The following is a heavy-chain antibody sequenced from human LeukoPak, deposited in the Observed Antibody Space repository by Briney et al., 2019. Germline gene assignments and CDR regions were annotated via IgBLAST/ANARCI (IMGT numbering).Heavy chain of an antibody. CDR1: GYTFTGYY. V-gene: IGHV1-2*02. D-gene: IGHD3-9*01. CDR3: ARGALRLRYFDSLDY. CDR2: INPNSGGT. Sequence: ASVKVSCKASGYTFTGYYMHWVRQAPGQGLEWMGWINPNSGGTNYAQKFQGRVTMTRDTSISTAYMELSRLRSDDTAVYYCARGALRLRYFDSLDYWGQGTLVTVSS. J-gene: IGHJ4*02.